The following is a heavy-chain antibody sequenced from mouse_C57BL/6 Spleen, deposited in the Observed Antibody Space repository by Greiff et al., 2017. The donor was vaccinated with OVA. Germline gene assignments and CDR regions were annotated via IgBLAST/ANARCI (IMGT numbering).Heavy chain of an antibody. CDR3: ARGATVVDY. V-gene: IGHV1-61*01. CDR1: GYTFTSYW. D-gene: IGHD1-1*01. J-gene: IGHJ2*01. CDR2: IYPSDSET. Sequence: QVQLQQPGAELVRPGSSVKLSCKASGYTFTSYWMDWVKQRPGQGLEWIGNIYPSDSETHYNQKFKDKATLTVDKYSSTAYMQLSSLTSEDSAVYYCARGATVVDYWGQGTTLTVSS.